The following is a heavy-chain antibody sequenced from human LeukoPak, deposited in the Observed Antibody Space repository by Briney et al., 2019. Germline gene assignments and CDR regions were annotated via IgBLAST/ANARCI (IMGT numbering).Heavy chain of an antibody. V-gene: IGHV3-21*01. CDR1: GFTFSSYS. CDR2: ISSSSSYI. Sequence: GSLRLSCAASGFTFSSYSMNLVRQAPGKGLGWVSSISSSSSYIYYADSVKGRFTISRDNAKNSLYLQMNSLRAEDTAVYYCARDHRAQGFDPWGQGTLVTVSS. J-gene: IGHJ5*02. CDR3: ARDHRAQGFDP.